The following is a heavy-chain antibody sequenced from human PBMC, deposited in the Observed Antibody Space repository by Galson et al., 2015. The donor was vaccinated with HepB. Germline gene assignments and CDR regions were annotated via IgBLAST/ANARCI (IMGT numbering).Heavy chain of an antibody. CDR2: IWYDGSNK. D-gene: IGHD3-3*01. Sequence: SLRLSCAASGFTFSSYGMHWVRQAPGKGLEWVAVIWYDGSNKYYADSVKGRFTISRDNSKNTLYLQMNSLRAEDTAVYYCATLWSGSYTPFDYWGQGTLVTVSS. J-gene: IGHJ4*02. CDR1: GFTFSSYG. V-gene: IGHV3-33*01. CDR3: ATLWSGSYTPFDY.